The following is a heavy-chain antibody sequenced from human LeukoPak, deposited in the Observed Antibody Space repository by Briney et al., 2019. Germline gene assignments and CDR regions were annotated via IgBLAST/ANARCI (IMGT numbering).Heavy chain of an antibody. Sequence: GGSLRLSCAASGFIFSSYGMHWVRQAPGKGLEWVAVISYDGSNKYYADSVKGRFTISRDNSKNTLYLQMNSLRAEDTAVYYCAKAGHGSGSYQSYWGQGTLVTVSS. CDR1: GFIFSSYG. V-gene: IGHV3-30*18. CDR3: AKAGHGSGSYQSY. CDR2: ISYDGSNK. D-gene: IGHD3-10*01. J-gene: IGHJ4*02.